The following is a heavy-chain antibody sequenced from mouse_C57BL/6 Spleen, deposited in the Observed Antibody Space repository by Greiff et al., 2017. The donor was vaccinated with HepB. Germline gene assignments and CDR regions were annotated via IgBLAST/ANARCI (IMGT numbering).Heavy chain of an antibody. D-gene: IGHD3-1*01. CDR2: INPGSGGT. V-gene: IGHV1-54*01. Sequence: QVQLKQSGAELVRPGTSVKVSCKASGYAFTNYLIEWVKQRPGQGLEWIGVINPGSGGTNYNEKFKGKATLTADKSSSTAYMQLSSLTSEDSAVYFCASPAHSGGAMDYWGQGTSVTVSS. CDR1: GYAFTNYL. J-gene: IGHJ4*01. CDR3: ASPAHSGGAMDY.